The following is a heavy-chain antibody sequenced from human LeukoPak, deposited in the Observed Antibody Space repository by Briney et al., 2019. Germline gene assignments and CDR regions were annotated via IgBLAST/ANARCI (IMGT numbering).Heavy chain of an antibody. D-gene: IGHD3-10*01. J-gene: IGHJ4*02. V-gene: IGHV4-34*01. Sequence: PSETLSLTCAVYGGSFSGYYWSWIRQPPGKGLEWVGEINHSGSTNYNPSLKSRVTISVDTSKNQFSLKLSTVTAADTAVYYCARGLSPRINMVRGVRPPFRGVFDYWGQGTLVTVSS. CDR2: INHSGST. CDR1: GGSFSGYY. CDR3: ARGLSPRINMVRGVRPPFRGVFDY.